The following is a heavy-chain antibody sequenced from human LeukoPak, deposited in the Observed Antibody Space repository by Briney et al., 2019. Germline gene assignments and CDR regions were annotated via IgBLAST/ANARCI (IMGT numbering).Heavy chain of an antibody. CDR2: VFSGGNT. CDR3: ARERECSGGGRQGPFDY. CDR1: GGSIYSYY. J-gene: IGHJ4*02. Sequence: KTSDTLSLTCTVSGGSIYSYYWSWIRQTSGKRLEWIGRVFSGGNTDYNPSLTSRLTMSVYTSNNQCSLSLDSVTAADTAVYYCARERECSGGGRQGPFDYWGQGTLVTVSS. V-gene: IGHV4-4*07. D-gene: IGHD2-15*01.